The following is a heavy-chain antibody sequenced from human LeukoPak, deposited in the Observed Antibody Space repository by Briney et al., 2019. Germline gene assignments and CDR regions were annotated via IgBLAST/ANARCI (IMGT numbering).Heavy chain of an antibody. CDR1: GGSISSGGYY. Sequence: PSETLSLTCTVSGGSISSGGYYWNWIRQPAGKGLEWIGRIYASGSTNYNPSLKSRDTMSLDTSKNQFSLNLNSVTAADTAVYYCARADVQLERRFYYYYMDVWGKGTAVTVSS. CDR2: IYASGST. V-gene: IGHV4-61*02. CDR3: ARADVQLERRFYYYYMDV. D-gene: IGHD1-1*01. J-gene: IGHJ6*03.